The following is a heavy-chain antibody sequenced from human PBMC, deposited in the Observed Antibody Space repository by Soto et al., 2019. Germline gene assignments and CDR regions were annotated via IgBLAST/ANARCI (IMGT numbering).Heavy chain of an antibody. CDR2: IWYDGSNK. CDR3: AREEGILSGYDSYFDY. D-gene: IGHD5-12*01. CDR1: GFTFSSYG. Sequence: GGSPRLSCAASGFTFSSYGMHWVRQAPGKGLEWVAVIWYDGSNKYYADSVKGRFTISRDNSKNTLYLQMNSLRAEDTAVYYCAREEGILSGYDSYFDYWGQGTLVTVSS. V-gene: IGHV3-33*01. J-gene: IGHJ4*02.